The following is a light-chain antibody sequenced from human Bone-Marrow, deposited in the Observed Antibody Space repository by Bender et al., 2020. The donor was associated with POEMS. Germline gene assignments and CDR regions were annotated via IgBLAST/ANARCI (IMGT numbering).Light chain of an antibody. CDR1: ASDRGTTP. Sequence: QSVLSQPPSASATPGQRVTISCSRSASDRGTTPINWYQHLPGTAPKLIIYNSDQRPSGVPDRFSGSKSGNTASLTVSGLQAEDEADYYCSSFTTSNTRVFGTGTKVTVL. J-gene: IGLJ1*01. CDR2: NSD. V-gene: IGLV1-44*01. CDR3: SSFTTSNTRV.